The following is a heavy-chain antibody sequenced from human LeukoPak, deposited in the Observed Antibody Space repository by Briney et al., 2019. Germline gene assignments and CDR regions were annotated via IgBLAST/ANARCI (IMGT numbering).Heavy chain of an antibody. CDR1: GFTFSTYD. Sequence: GGSLRLSCAASGFTFSTYDMSWVRQAPGKGLEWVAGISDSGGNTYYADSVKGRFTISRDNSKDTLYLQMHSPRAEDTAVYYCGKQSTARSLGEGGQGTLVTVSS. D-gene: IGHD3-10*01. V-gene: IGHV3-23*01. CDR3: GKQSTARSLGE. J-gene: IGHJ4*03. CDR2: ISDSGGNT.